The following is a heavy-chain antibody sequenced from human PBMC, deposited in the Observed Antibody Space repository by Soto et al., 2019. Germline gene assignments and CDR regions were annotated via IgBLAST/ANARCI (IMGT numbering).Heavy chain of an antibody. CDR3: ARDGYSGYDPNWFDP. D-gene: IGHD5-12*01. V-gene: IGHV1-46*01. Sequence: QVQLVQSGAEGKKPGASVKVSCKASGYTFTSYYMHWVRQAPGQGLEWMGIINPSGGSTSYAQKFQGRVTMTRDTSTSTVYMELSSLRSEDTAVYYCARDGYSGYDPNWFDPWGQGTLVTVSS. CDR1: GYTFTSYY. CDR2: INPSGGST. J-gene: IGHJ5*02.